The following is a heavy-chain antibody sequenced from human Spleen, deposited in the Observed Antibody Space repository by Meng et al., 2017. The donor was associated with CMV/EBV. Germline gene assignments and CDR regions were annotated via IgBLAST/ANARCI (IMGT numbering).Heavy chain of an antibody. D-gene: IGHD4-17*01. CDR3: ARERGRDDYGDYYFDY. Sequence: SGFIFDDYGMSWVRQPPGKGLEWVSAIDWIGDSPRYEESVKGRFTISRDNAKNSLYLQINSLRAEDTALYYCARERGRDDYGDYYFDYWGQGTLVTVSS. CDR2: IDWIGDSP. CDR1: GFIFDDYG. V-gene: IGHV3-20*03. J-gene: IGHJ4*02.